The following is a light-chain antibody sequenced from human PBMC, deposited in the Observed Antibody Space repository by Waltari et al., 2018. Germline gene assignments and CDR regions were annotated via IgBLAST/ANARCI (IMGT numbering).Light chain of an antibody. CDR3: QSYDSSLSAYV. J-gene: IGLJ1*01. CDR1: SSYIGAVYD. Sequence: QSVLAQPPSVSGAPGQRVTISCPGSSSYIGAVYDVHWYQQVPGTVPRLLIFGNNKRTCGVPDRFSGSESGTSASLAITGLQDEDEADYYCQSYDSSLSAYVFGTGTKVTVL. V-gene: IGLV1-40*01. CDR2: GNN.